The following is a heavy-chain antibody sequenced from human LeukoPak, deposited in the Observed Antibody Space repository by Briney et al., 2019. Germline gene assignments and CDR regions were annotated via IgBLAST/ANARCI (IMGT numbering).Heavy chain of an antibody. CDR1: GFTFSSYA. V-gene: IGHV3-23*01. Sequence: GGSLRLSCAASGFTFSSYAMSWVRQAPGKGLEWVSAISGSGGSTYYADSVKGRFTISRDNSKNTLYLQMNSLRAEDTAVYYCAKGGGILYYRNWCDLWGQGTLVTVSS. CDR2: ISGSGGST. CDR3: AKGGGILYYRNWCDL. D-gene: IGHD2-8*01. J-gene: IGHJ5*02.